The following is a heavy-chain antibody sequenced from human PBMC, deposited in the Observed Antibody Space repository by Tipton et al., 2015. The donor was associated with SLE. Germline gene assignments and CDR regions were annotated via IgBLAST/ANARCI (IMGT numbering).Heavy chain of an antibody. J-gene: IGHJ3*02. CDR2: IHFSGST. CDR3: ARGGGDSVAAFDI. Sequence: TLSLTCTVSGASISSHSWPWIRQSPGKGLEWIGYIHFSGSTNYNLSLKTRVTISVDTSKRHFSLKLTSVTAADTAVYYCARGGGDSVAAFDIWGQGTLVTVSS. D-gene: IGHD2-21*01. V-gene: IGHV4-59*11. CDR1: GASISSHS.